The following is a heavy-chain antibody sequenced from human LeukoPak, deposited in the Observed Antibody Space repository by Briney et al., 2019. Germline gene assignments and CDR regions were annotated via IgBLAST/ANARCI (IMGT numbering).Heavy chain of an antibody. Sequence: SETLSLTCTVSGGSISSGDYYWSWIRQPPGKGLEWIGYIYYSGSTYYNPSLKSRVTISVDTSKNQFSLELSSVTAADTAVYYCARADYDYVWGSSLGYWGQGTLVTVSS. CDR2: IYYSGST. CDR1: GGSISSGDYY. J-gene: IGHJ4*02. D-gene: IGHD3-16*01. CDR3: ARADYDYVWGSSLGY. V-gene: IGHV4-30-4*08.